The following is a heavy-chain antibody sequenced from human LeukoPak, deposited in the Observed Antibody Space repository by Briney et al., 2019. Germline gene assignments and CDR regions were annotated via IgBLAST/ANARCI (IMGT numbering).Heavy chain of an antibody. CDR3: AKVSQWGNSRWYEGD. Sequence: GGSLRLSCAASGFTFSSSHMSWVRQAPGKGLDWVSSISADGPTYYADSVKGRFTISRDNSKNTLYLQMNSLRGEDTAVYYCAKVSQWGNSRWYEGDWGQGTLVTVSS. J-gene: IGHJ4*02. CDR1: GFTFSSSH. CDR2: ISADGPT. V-gene: IGHV3-23*01. D-gene: IGHD6-13*01.